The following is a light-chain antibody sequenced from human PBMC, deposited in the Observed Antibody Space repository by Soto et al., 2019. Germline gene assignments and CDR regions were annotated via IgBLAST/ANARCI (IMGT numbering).Light chain of an antibody. J-gene: IGKJ4*01. V-gene: IGKV3D-11*01. CDR1: QGVGTY. Sequence: EIVLTQSPATLSLSPLERATLSCIASQGVGTYLAWYQHKPGQAPRLLIYDVSNRATGVPARFSGSGPGTDFTLTISSLEPEDFAVYYCQQRSKWPLTFGGGTKVDIK. CDR3: QQRSKWPLT. CDR2: DVS.